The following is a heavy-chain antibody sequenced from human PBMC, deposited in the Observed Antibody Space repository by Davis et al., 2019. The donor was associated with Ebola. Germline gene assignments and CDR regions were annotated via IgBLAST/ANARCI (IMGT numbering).Heavy chain of an antibody. CDR2: INPSGGST. CDR3: ARDRGSSGGSRRYYYYGMDV. CDR1: GYTFTSYY. V-gene: IGHV1-46*01. D-gene: IGHD6-19*01. J-gene: IGHJ6*02. Sequence: ASVKVSCKASGYTFTSYYMHWVRQAPGQGLEWMGIINPSGGSTSYAQKFQGRVTMTRDTSTSTVYMELSSLRSEDTAVYYCARDRGSSGGSRRYYYYGMDVCGQGTTVTVSS.